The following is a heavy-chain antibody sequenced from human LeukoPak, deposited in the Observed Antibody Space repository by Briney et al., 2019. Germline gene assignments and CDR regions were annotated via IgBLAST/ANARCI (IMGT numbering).Heavy chain of an antibody. CDR2: ISYSGST. CDR1: GGSISTYY. V-gene: IGHV4-59*08. J-gene: IGHJ4*02. D-gene: IGHD1/OR15-1a*01. Sequence: KPSETLSLTGTVSGGSISTYYWSWIRQPPGKGLEWIGYISYSGSTNYNPSLKSRVTISLDTSKNQFALNLSSVAAADTAVYYCARSIIGTRSKFDYWGQGTLVTVSS. CDR3: ARSIIGTRSKFDY.